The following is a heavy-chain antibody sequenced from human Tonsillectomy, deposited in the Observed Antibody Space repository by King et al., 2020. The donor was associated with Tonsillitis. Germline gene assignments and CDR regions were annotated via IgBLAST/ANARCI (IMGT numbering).Heavy chain of an antibody. CDR3: ARDCSGGSCYLGFDY. V-gene: IGHV3-7*01. D-gene: IGHD2-15*01. J-gene: IGHJ4*02. CDR2: INQDGSEK. Sequence: VQLVESGGGLVQPGGSLRLSCAASGFTFSRYWTSWVRQVPGKGLEWVANINQDGSEKYYVDSVKGRFTISRDNAKNSLYLQMNSLRAEDTALYYCARDCSGGSCYLGFDYWDQGTLVTVSS. CDR1: GFTFSRYW.